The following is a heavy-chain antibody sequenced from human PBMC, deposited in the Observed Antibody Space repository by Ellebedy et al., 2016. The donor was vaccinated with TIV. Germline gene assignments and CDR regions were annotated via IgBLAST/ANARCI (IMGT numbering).Heavy chain of an antibody. CDR3: ARSHRSGTDY. Sequence: MPSETLSLTCSVSGGSISSNYWNWLRQPPGKGLEWIGYFSYSGSTNYNPSLKSRVTISVDTSKNQFSLKLSSVTAADTAVYYCARSHRSGTDYWGQGTLVTVSS. J-gene: IGHJ4*02. D-gene: IGHD6-19*01. V-gene: IGHV4-59*08. CDR1: GGSISSNY. CDR2: FSYSGST.